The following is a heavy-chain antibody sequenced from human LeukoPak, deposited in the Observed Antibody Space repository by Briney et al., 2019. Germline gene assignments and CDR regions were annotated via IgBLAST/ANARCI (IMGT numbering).Heavy chain of an antibody. Sequence: PSETLSLTCTVSGGSISSYYWSWIRQPPGKGLEWIGYIYYSGSTNYNPSLKSRVTISVDTSKNQFSLKLSSVTAADTAVYYCARGSYRGAFFDYWGQGTLVTVSS. CDR2: IYYSGST. CDR1: GGSISSYY. CDR3: ARGSYRGAFFDY. D-gene: IGHD1-26*01. J-gene: IGHJ4*02. V-gene: IGHV4-59*01.